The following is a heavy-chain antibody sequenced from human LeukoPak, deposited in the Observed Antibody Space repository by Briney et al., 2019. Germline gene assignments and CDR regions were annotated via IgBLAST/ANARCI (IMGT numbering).Heavy chain of an antibody. D-gene: IGHD5-12*01. V-gene: IGHV1-18*01. J-gene: IGHJ4*02. CDR1: GYTFTSYG. CDR3: ARGKYREKRTQYYFDY. Sequence: ASVKVSCKASGYTFTSYGITWVRQAPGQGLEWMGWISVYVGNTNYSQNFQDRVTMTTDTSTSTAYMELRSLRSDDTAVYYCARGKYREKRTQYYFDYWGQGTLVTVSS. CDR2: ISVYVGNT.